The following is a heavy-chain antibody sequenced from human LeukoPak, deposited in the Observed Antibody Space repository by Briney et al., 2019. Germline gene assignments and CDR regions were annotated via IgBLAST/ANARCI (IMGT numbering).Heavy chain of an antibody. D-gene: IGHD3-10*01. J-gene: IGHJ4*02. CDR1: GFTFSSIS. V-gene: IGHV3-23*01. CDR3: AKDGSGVVTS. CDR2: ISGSGGTT. Sequence: GGSLRLSCAASGFTFSSISMSWVRQAPGKGLEWVSVISGSGGTTYYADSVKGRFTISRDNSKNTLYLQMNSLRAEDTAVYYCAKDGSGVVTSWGQGTLVTVSS.